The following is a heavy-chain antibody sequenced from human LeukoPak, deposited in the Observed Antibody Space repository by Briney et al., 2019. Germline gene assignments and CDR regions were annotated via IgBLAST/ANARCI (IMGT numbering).Heavy chain of an antibody. D-gene: IGHD3-3*01. V-gene: IGHV1-18*01. CDR2: ISAYNGNT. J-gene: IGHJ5*02. CDR1: GYTFTSYG. CDR3: ARDGSGIFGVVNWFDP. Sequence: ASVKVSCKASGYTFTSYGIGWVRQAPGQGLEWMGWISAYNGNTNYAQKLQGRVTMTTDTSTSTAYMELRSLRSDDTAVYYCARDGSGIFGVVNWFDPWGQGTLVTVSS.